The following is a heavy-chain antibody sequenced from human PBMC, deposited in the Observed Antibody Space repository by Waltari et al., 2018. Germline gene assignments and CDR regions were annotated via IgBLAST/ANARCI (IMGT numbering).Heavy chain of an antibody. CDR1: GYTFTGYY. CDR2: INPNSGGT. V-gene: IGHV1-2*06. CDR3: ANTIQGHFDLGELSGGFDY. J-gene: IGHJ4*02. Sequence: QVQLVQSGAEVKKPGASVKVSCKASGYTFTGYYMHWVRQAPGPGLEWMGRINPNSGGTNYAQKFQGRVTMTRDTSISTAYMELSRLRSDDTAVYYCANTIQGHFDLGELSGGFDYWGQGTLVTVSS. D-gene: IGHD3-16*02.